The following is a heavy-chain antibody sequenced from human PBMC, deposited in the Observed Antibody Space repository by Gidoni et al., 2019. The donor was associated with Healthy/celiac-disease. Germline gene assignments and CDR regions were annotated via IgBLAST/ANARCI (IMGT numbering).Heavy chain of an antibody. J-gene: IGHJ3*02. CDR1: GYTFTGYY. CDR3: ARAGRSRYDAFDI. Sequence: QVQLVQSGAEVNKPGASVKVSCKASGYTFTGYYMHWVRQAPGQGLEWMGWINPNRGCTNYAQKFQGGVTMIRDTSISTAYMELSRLRSDDTAVYYCARAGRSRYDAFDIWGQGTMVTVSS. V-gene: IGHV1-2*02. D-gene: IGHD1-26*01. CDR2: INPNRGCT.